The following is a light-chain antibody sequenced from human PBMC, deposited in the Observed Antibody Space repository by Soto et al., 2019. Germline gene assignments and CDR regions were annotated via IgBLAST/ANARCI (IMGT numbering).Light chain of an antibody. Sequence: EIVMTQSPATLSVSPGGRATLSCRASQSVSSNLAWYQQKPGQAPRLLIYGASTRAPGIPARFSGSESGTEFTPTISSLQSEDFAVYYCQQYNNWPGTFGQGTKV. CDR3: QQYNNWPGT. J-gene: IGKJ1*01. CDR2: GAS. CDR1: QSVSSN. V-gene: IGKV3-15*01.